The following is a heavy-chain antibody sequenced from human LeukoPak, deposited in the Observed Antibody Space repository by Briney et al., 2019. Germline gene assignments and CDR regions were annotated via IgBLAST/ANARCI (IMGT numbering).Heavy chain of an antibody. D-gene: IGHD4-11*01. J-gene: IGHJ4*02. Sequence: KPGGSLRLSCVGSGIPFSDYYMNWIRQAPGKGLEWISYISSSSSYTDYADSVKGRFTISRDNAKSALYLQMNSLRLEDTAVYYCAAGTVADFWGQGTLVTVSS. V-gene: IGHV3-11*03. CDR2: ISSSSSYT. CDR1: GIPFSDYY. CDR3: AAGTVADF.